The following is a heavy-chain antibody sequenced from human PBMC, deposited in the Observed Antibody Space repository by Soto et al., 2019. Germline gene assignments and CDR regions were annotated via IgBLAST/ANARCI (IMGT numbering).Heavy chain of an antibody. V-gene: IGHV4-30-4*01. CDR1: GGSISSGDYY. D-gene: IGHD2-2*01. CDR3: ARDVVPAAMYMTNGMDV. J-gene: IGHJ6*02. Sequence: SETLSLTCTVSGGSISSGDYYWSWIRQPPGKGLEWIGYIYYSGSTYYNPSLKSRVTISVDTSKNQFSLKLSSVTAADTAVYYCARDVVPAAMYMTNGMDVWGQGTTVTVSS. CDR2: IYYSGST.